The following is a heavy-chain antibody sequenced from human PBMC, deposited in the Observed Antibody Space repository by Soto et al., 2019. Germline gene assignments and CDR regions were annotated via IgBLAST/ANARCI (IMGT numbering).Heavy chain of an antibody. CDR1: GYSFTSYW. V-gene: IGHV5-51*01. CDR2: IYPGDSDT. J-gene: IGHJ6*02. Sequence: GESLKISCKGSGYSFTSYWIGWVRQMPGKGLEWMGIIYPGDSDTRYSPSFQGQVTISADKSISTAYLQWSSLKASDTAMHYCARERITMVRGVIGLDVWGQGTTVTVSS. CDR3: ARERITMVRGVIGLDV. D-gene: IGHD3-10*01.